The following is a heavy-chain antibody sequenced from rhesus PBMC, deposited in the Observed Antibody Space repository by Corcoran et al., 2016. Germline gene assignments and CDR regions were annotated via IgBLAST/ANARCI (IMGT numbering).Heavy chain of an antibody. CDR3: ARGYCSSTYCSSHGVDWYFDL. Sequence: QVQLQESGPGVVKPSETLSLTCAVSGGSISDSYRWSWIRQPPGKALDWIGYIYGSSTNTNYNPSLKSRVTSSKDTSKNQFSFKLSSVTAADTAVYYCARGYCSSTYCSSHGVDWYFDLWGPGTPITISS. J-gene: IGHJ2*01. V-gene: IGHV4S10*01. CDR1: GGSISDSYR. D-gene: IGHD2-15*01. CDR2: IYGSSTNT.